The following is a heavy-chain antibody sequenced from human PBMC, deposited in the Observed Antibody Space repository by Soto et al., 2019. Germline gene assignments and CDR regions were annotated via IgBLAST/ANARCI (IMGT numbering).Heavy chain of an antibody. V-gene: IGHV1-18*01. CDR2: ISAYNGNT. CDR1: GYTFTSYG. CDR3: ARYSTGYSSSWSGY. J-gene: IGHJ4*02. Sequence: GASVKVSCKASGYTFTSYGISWVRQAPGQGLEWMGWISAYNGNTNYAQKLQGRVTMTTDTSTSTAYMELRSLRSDDTAVYYCARYSTGYSSSWSGYWGQGTLVTVSS. D-gene: IGHD6-13*01.